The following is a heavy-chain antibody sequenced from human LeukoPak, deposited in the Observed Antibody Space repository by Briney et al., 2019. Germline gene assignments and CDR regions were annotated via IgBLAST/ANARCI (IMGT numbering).Heavy chain of an antibody. J-gene: IGHJ4*02. CDR3: AKEEGDYGDHETHFDY. V-gene: IGHV3-23*01. Sequence: PGGSLRLSCAASGFTFSSYAMSWVRQAPGKGLEWVSAISGSGGSTYYADSVKGRFTISRDNSKNTLYLQMNSLRAEDTAVYYCAKEEGDYGDHETHFDYWGQGTLVTVSS. CDR2: ISGSGGST. D-gene: IGHD4-17*01. CDR1: GFTFSSYA.